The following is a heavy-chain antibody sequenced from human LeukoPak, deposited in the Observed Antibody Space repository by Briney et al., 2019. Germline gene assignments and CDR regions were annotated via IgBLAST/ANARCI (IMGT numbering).Heavy chain of an antibody. CDR2: INHSGST. J-gene: IGHJ5*02. V-gene: IGHV4-34*01. CDR1: GGSFSGYY. Sequence: SETLSLTCAVYGGSFSGYYWSWIRQPPGKGLEWIGEINHSGSTNYNPSLKSRVTISVDTSKNQFSLKLSSVTAADTAVYYCARHPRGGNWFDPWGQGTLVTVSS. CDR3: ARHPRGGNWFDP.